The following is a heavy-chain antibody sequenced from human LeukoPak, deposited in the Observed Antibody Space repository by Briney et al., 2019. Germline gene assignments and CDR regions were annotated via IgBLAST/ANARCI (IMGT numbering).Heavy chain of an antibody. Sequence: PGGSLRLSCAASGFTFSSYAMSWVRQAPGKGLEWVSSISGSGGSTYHADSVKGRFTISRDNSKNTLYLQMNSLGAEDTAVYYCAKRDDLDYYYYYMDVWGKGTTVTVSS. CDR3: AKRDDLDYYYYYMDV. V-gene: IGHV3-23*01. J-gene: IGHJ6*03. D-gene: IGHD3/OR15-3a*01. CDR1: GFTFSSYA. CDR2: ISGSGGST.